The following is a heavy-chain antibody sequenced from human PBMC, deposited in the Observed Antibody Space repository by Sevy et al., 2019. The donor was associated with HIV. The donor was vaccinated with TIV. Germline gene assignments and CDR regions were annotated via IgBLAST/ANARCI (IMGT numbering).Heavy chain of an antibody. V-gene: IGHV3-23*01. CDR1: GITFSSYA. CDR3: AIAGGYTNYPLWVPLYYFDY. Sequence: GGSLRLSCAASGITFSSYAMNWVRQAPGKGLEWVSGISDSGSSTYYADSVKGRFTISRDNSKNTLYLQVNSLRAEDTAAYYCAIAGGYTNYPLWVPLYYFDYWGQGTLVTVSS. CDR2: ISDSGSST. D-gene: IGHD4-4*01. J-gene: IGHJ4*02.